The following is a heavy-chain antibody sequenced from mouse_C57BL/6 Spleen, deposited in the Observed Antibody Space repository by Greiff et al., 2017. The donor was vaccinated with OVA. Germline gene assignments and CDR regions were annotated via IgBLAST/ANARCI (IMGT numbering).Heavy chain of an antibody. CDR3: ARAGDGYYPDY. Sequence: VKLLESGAELVKPGASVKISCKASGYAFSSYWMNWVKQRPGKGLEWIGQIYPGDGDTNYNGKFKGKATLTADKSSSTAYMQLSSLTSEDSAVYFCARAGDGYYPDYWGQGTTLTVSS. CDR2: IYPGDGDT. J-gene: IGHJ2*01. V-gene: IGHV1-80*01. D-gene: IGHD2-3*01. CDR1: GYAFSSYW.